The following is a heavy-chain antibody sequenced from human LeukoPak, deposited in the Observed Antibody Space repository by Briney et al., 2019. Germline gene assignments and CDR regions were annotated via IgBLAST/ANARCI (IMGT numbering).Heavy chain of an antibody. CDR2: INHSGST. D-gene: IGHD3-9*01. CDR1: GGSFSGYY. V-gene: IGHV4-34*01. Sequence: SETLSLTCAVYGGSFSGYYWSWIRQPPGKGLEWIGEINHSGSTNYNPSLKSRVTISVDTSKNQFSLKLSSVTAADTAVYYCARGSTRLGLRYFDWFSYWGQGTLVIVSS. J-gene: IGHJ4*02. CDR3: ARGSTRLGLRYFDWFSY.